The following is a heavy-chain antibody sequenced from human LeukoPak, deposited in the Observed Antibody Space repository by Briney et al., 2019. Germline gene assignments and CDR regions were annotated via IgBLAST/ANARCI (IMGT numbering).Heavy chain of an antibody. Sequence: GASVKVSCKASGGTFSSFAINWLRQAPGQGLEWMGGIFPIFATANYAQKFQGRVTITADKSTSTAYMELSSLRSEDTAVYYCAREPPHADSSSPEGNYWGQGTLATVSS. V-gene: IGHV1-69*06. D-gene: IGHD6-6*01. J-gene: IGHJ4*02. CDR2: IFPIFATA. CDR3: AREPPHADSSSPEGNY. CDR1: GGTFSSFA.